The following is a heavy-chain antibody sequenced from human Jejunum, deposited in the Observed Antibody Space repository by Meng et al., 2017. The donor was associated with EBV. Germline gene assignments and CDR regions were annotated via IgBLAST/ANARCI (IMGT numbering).Heavy chain of an antibody. CDR3: ARAGYHRPANDY. CDR2: ISHSGST. CDR1: GELIIRDW. Sequence: QVQLQESGPGLVNASGXLSRTCGVSGELIIRDWWSWLRQPPGKGLEWIVEISHSGSTAYNPSLKSRVTISLDTSKTQFSLTLTSVTAADTAVYFCARAGYHRPANDYWGQGTLVTVSS. V-gene: IGHV4-4*02. D-gene: IGHD1-14*01. J-gene: IGHJ4*02.